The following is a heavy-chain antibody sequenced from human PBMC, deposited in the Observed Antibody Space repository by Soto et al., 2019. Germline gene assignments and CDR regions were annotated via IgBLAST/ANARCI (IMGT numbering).Heavy chain of an antibody. CDR2: INPIFGTA. D-gene: IGHD4-4*01. Sequence: QVQLVQSGAEVKKPGSSVKVSCKASGGTFSTYPISSVRQAPGQGLEWMGGINPIFGTANYAQKLQGRVTITADESTTTAYMQLSSLRSDDTAVYYCARLRASNYEAYQHWGQGTLVTVSS. CDR3: ARLRASNYEAYQH. V-gene: IGHV1-69*12. CDR1: GGTFSTYP. J-gene: IGHJ1*01.